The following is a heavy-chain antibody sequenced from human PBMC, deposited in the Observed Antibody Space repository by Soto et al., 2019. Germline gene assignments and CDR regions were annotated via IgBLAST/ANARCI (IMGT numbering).Heavy chain of an antibody. J-gene: IGHJ6*02. Sequence: GQSQKISWKVSGCSFTSYWIGRMRQMHGKGLEWMGIIYPGDSDTRYSPSFQGRFTISRDNSKNTLYVQMDSLRVEDTAVYYCARDGQSLAPYALDVWGQGTSVTVSS. CDR1: GCSFTSYW. CDR2: IYPGDSDT. CDR3: ARDGQSLAPYALDV. V-gene: IGHV5-51*01. D-gene: IGHD6-19*01.